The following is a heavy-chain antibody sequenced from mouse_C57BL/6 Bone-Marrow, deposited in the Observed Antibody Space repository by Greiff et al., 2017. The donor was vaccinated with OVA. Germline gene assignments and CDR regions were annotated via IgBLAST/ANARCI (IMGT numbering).Heavy chain of an antibody. Sequence: VQGVESGAELVRPGASVKLSCKASGYTFTDYYINWVKQRPGQGLEWIARIYPGSGNTYYNEKFKGKATLTAEKSSSTAYMQLSSLTSEDSAVYFCARKETAQATFWFAYWGQGTLVTVSA. J-gene: IGHJ3*01. V-gene: IGHV1-76*01. CDR2: IYPGSGNT. CDR3: ARKETAQATFWFAY. CDR1: GYTFTDYY. D-gene: IGHD3-2*02.